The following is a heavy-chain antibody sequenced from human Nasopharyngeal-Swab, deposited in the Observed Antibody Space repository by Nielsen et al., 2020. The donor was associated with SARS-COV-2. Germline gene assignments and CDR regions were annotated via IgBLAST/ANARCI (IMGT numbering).Heavy chain of an antibody. V-gene: IGHV3-53*04. J-gene: IGHJ6*02. CDR1: GFTVSSNY. CDR3: ARSAMVRGPGMDV. CDR2: IYSGGST. Sequence: GESLKISCAASGFTVSSNYMSWVRQAPGKRLEWVSVIYSGGSTYYADSVKGRFTISRHNSKNTLYLQMNSLRAEDTAVYYCARSAMVRGPGMDVWGQGTTVTVSS. D-gene: IGHD3-10*01.